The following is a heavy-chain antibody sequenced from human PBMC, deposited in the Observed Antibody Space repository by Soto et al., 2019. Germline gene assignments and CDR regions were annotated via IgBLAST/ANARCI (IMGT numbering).Heavy chain of an antibody. D-gene: IGHD3-22*01. CDR3: ARRAFVDNDDSSGYRAIVS. CDR2: IYRSGNT. CDR1: RGFTSSGSW. V-gene: IGHV4-4*03. J-gene: IGHJ5*02. Sequence: PETLSLTCAVSRGFTSSGSWRRWVRQPPGKGQEWIGEIYRSGNTNYNPSLKSRVSISVDMSKNQFSLKLSSVTAADTAVHYCARRAFVDNDDSSGYRAIVSWGRAPLVSV.